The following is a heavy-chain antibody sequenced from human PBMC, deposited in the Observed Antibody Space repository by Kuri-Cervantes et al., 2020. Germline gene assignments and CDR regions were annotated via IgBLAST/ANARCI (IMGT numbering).Heavy chain of an antibody. CDR1: GFTFSSYW. D-gene: IGHD3-10*01. J-gene: IGHJ6*03. CDR3: TRGPRITMIRGVIDYHYYYMDV. Sequence: GGSLRLSCAASGFTFSSYWMHWVRQAPGKGLVWVSRINSDGSSTSYADSVKGRFTISRDNAKNTLYLQMNSLRTEDTAVYYCTRGPRITMIRGVIDYHYYYMDVWGKGTTVTVSS. V-gene: IGHV3-74*01. CDR2: INSDGSST.